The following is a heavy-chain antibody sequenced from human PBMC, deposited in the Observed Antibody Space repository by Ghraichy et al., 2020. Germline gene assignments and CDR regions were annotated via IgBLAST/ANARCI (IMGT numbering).Heavy chain of an antibody. Sequence: QTLSLTCTVSGGSISSTDYYCNWIRQSPGKGLEWIGGIYYTGSTYYNPSLKSRVTISVDTSKNQFSLNLGSVTAADTAVYYCARSYGSYVDWGQGTLVTVSS. D-gene: IGHD3-10*01. CDR1: GGSISSTDYY. V-gene: IGHV4-39*01. J-gene: IGHJ4*02. CDR2: IYYTGST. CDR3: ARSYGSYVD.